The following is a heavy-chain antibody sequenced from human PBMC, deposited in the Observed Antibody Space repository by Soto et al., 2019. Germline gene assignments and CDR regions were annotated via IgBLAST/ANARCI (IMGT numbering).Heavy chain of an antibody. J-gene: IGHJ4*02. CDR2: TNPTRGGT. D-gene: IGHD6-19*01. Sequence: QVPLAQFGAEVKKPGASVRVTCNASGYTFAPFHFYWLQQAPGPGLVLVGWTNPTRGGTNYAQKFHDSVTVTADTSINTAYIEFSGLQPDDTAVYYCSKGVTAAISGWLSPFDYWGLGTLVTVSS. CDR3: SKGVTAAISGWLSPFDY. V-gene: IGHV1-2*02. CDR1: GYTFAPFH.